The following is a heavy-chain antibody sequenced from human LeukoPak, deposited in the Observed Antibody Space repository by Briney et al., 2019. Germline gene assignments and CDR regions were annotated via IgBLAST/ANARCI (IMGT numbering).Heavy chain of an antibody. CDR2: INSDGSST. D-gene: IGHD4-11*01. J-gene: IGHJ4*02. CDR3: ARDPQTTGFFDY. CDR1: GFTFSSYW. Sequence: GGSLRLSCAASGFTFSSYWMHWVRQAPGKGLVWVSRINSDGSSTSYADSVKGRFTISRDNAKNTLYLQINSLRAEDTAVYYCARDPQTTGFFDYWGQGTLVTVSS. V-gene: IGHV3-74*01.